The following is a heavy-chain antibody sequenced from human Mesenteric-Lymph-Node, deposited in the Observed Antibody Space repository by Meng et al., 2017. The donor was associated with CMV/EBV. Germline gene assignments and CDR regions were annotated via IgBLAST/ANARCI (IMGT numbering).Heavy chain of an antibody. CDR2: IKQDGSEK. CDR1: GFSLSNHW. Sequence: GESLKISCAASGFSLSNHWMAWVRQAPGKGLEWVANIKQDGSEKYYVDSVKGRFTISRDNAKNSLYLQINILRAEDTAVYFCARDGAPSDFWSGYYFVGHYGMDVWGQGTTVTVSS. V-gene: IGHV3-7*01. J-gene: IGHJ6*02. D-gene: IGHD3-3*01. CDR3: ARDGAPSDFWSGYYFVGHYGMDV.